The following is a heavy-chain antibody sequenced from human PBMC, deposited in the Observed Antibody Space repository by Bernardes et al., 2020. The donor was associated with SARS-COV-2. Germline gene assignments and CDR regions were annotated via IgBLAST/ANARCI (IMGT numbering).Heavy chain of an antibody. CDR1: GYTFTSYG. CDR3: ARDLTEVAGDALDI. CDR2: INPNNGGT. V-gene: IGHV1-2*02. Sequence: ASVKVSCKASGYTFTSYGISWVRQAPGQGLEWMGWINPNNGGTKYAQKFQGRVTMTRDTSISTAYMELSRLRSDDTAVYYCARDLTEVAGDALDIWGQGRMVTVSS. J-gene: IGHJ3*02. D-gene: IGHD2-15*01.